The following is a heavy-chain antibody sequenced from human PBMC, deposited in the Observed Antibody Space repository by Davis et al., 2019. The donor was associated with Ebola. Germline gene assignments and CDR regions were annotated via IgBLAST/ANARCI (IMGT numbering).Heavy chain of an antibody. CDR2: ISSSQFI. J-gene: IGHJ6*02. CDR3: ARRNRSESFGLHAMDV. CDR1: GGSISSPNYY. D-gene: IGHD2/OR15-2a*01. Sequence: SETLSLTCTVSGGSISSPNYYWDWIRQSPGTGLEWIGSISSSQFIYYNPSLQGRVSISVDTSKNQFSLNLRSVTAADTAVFYCARRNRSESFGLHAMDVWGQRTTVTVSS. V-gene: IGHV4-39*01.